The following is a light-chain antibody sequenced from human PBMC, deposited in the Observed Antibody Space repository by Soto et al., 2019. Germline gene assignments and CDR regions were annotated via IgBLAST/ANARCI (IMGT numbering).Light chain of an antibody. CDR1: SSDVGSYDY. J-gene: IGLJ3*02. CDR2: EVA. Sequence: QSALTQPASVSASPGQSITISCTGTSSDVGSYDYVSWFQQHPGKAPKVLIYEVADRPSGVSDRFSGSKSGNTASLTISGLQTEDEGEYYCSSFTSSNTWVFGGGTKVTVL. CDR3: SSFTSSNTWV. V-gene: IGLV2-14*01.